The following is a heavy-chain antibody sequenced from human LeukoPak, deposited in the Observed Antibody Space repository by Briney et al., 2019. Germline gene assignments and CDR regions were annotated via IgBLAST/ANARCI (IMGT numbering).Heavy chain of an antibody. V-gene: IGHV4-61*08. CDR3: ARQVSIRNGWFGAAIREAQVSRDAFDI. CDR1: GGSISSGGYY. J-gene: IGHJ3*02. CDR2: IYYSGST. D-gene: IGHD3-10*01. Sequence: SETLSLTCTVSGGSISSGGYYWSWIRQPPGKGLEWIGYIYYSGSTNYNPSLKSRVTISVDTSKNQFSLKLSSVTAADTAVYYCARQVSIRNGWFGAAIREAQVSRDAFDIWGQGTMVTVSS.